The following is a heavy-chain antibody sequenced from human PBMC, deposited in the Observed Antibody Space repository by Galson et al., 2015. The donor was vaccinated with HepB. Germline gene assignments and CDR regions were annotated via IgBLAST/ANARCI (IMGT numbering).Heavy chain of an antibody. D-gene: IGHD6-6*01. V-gene: IGHV1-69*13. Sequence: SVKVSCKASGGTFSSYAISWVRQAPGQGLEWMGGIIPIFGSANYAQKFQGRVTITADESTSTAYMELSSLRSEDTAVYYCARVGYSSSSDPYYYYMDVWGKGTTVTVSS. CDR3: ARVGYSSSSDPYYYYMDV. CDR1: GGTFSSYA. J-gene: IGHJ6*03. CDR2: IIPIFGSA.